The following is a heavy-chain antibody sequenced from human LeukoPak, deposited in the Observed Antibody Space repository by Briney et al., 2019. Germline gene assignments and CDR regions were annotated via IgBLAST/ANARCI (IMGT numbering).Heavy chain of an antibody. J-gene: IGHJ3*02. Sequence: SETLSLTCTVSGGSISSYYWSWIRQPPGKGLEWIGYIYYSGSTNYNPSLKSRVAISVDTSKNQFSLKLSSVTAADTAVYYCARDQPLMDAFDIWGQGTMVTVSS. V-gene: IGHV4-59*01. CDR1: GGSISSYY. CDR2: IYYSGST. CDR3: ARDQPLMDAFDI. D-gene: IGHD3-16*01.